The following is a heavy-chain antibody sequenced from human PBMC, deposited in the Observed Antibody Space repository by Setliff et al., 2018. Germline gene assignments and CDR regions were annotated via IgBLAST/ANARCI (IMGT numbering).Heavy chain of an antibody. CDR2: IYLGGSP. CDR1: GGSFSTYY. D-gene: IGHD3-22*01. V-gene: IGHV4-34*01. Sequence: SETLSLTCAVYGGSFSTYYWIWIRQPPGKGLEWIGEIYLGGSPTYNPSLKSRVTISIYKSKNQLSLDLTSVTAADTAVYYCARLWISYESNTYFYPKYFDFWGQGTLVTVSS. J-gene: IGHJ4*02. CDR3: ARLWISYESNTYFYPKYFDF.